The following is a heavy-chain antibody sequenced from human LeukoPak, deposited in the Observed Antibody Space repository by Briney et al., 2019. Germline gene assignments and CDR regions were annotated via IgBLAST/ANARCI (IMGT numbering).Heavy chain of an antibody. CDR1: GFTSSDHY. D-gene: IGHD6-19*01. J-gene: IGHJ4*02. V-gene: IGHV3-72*01. CDR3: VRAGSGWYD. CDR2: SRNKANTYTT. Sequence: GGSLRLSCAASGFTSSDHYMDWVRQAPGKGLEWVGRSRNKANTYTTDYAASVKGRFAISRDDSRTSLYLQMNSLKSEDTAVYYCVRAGSGWYDWGQGTLVTVSS.